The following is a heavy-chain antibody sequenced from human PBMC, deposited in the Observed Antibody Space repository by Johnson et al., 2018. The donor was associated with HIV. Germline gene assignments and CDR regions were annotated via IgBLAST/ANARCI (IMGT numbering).Heavy chain of an antibody. CDR1: GFTFSDYY. V-gene: IGHV3-30*03. CDR2: ISYDGSNK. D-gene: IGHD3-22*01. J-gene: IGHJ3*02. CDR3: AREGYDSSGYSDAFDI. Sequence: VQLVESGGGLVKPGGSLRLSCAASGFTFSDYYMNWIRQAPGKGLEWVTVISYDGSNKYYADSVKGRFTISRDNSKNTLYLQMNSLRAEDTAVYYCAREGYDSSGYSDAFDIWGQGTMVTVSS.